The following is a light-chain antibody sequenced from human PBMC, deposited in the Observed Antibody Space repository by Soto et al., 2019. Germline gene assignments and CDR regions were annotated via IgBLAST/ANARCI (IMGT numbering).Light chain of an antibody. CDR1: SSDVGRYKL. V-gene: IGLV2-14*03. CDR3: SSYTTSSTLI. J-gene: IGLJ2*01. Sequence: QSALTQPASVSGSPGQSITISCTGTSSDVGRYKLVSWYQQHPGKAPKLMIYDVSNRPSGVSNRFSGSKSGNTASLTTSGLQAEDEADYYCSSYTTSSTLIFGGGTKLTVL. CDR2: DVS.